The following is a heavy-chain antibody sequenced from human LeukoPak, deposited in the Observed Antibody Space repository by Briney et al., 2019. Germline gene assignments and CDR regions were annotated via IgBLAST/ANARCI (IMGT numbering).Heavy chain of an antibody. CDR3: AKAGVRGVIINYLDY. CDR2: ISGSGGST. V-gene: IGHV3-23*01. D-gene: IGHD3-10*01. J-gene: IGHJ4*02. CDR1: GFTFSSYA. Sequence: GGSLRLSCAASGFTFSSYAMSWVRQAPGKGLEWVSAISGSGGSTYYADSVKGRFTISRGNSKNTLYLQMNSLRAEDTAVYYCAKAGVRGVIINYLDYWGQGTLVTVSS.